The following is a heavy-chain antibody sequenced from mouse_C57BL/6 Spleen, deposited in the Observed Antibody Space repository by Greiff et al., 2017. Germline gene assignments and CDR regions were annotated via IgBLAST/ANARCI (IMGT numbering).Heavy chain of an antibody. J-gene: IGHJ3*01. V-gene: IGHV1-80*01. D-gene: IGHD1-1*01. Sequence: QVHVKQSGAELVKPGASVKISCKASGYAFSSYWMNWVKQRPGKGLEWIGQIYPGDGDTNYNGKFKGKATLTADKSSSTAYMQLSSLTSEDSAVYFCARPLFYYGSSSFAYWGQGTLVTVSA. CDR3: ARPLFYYGSSSFAY. CDR2: IYPGDGDT. CDR1: GYAFSSYW.